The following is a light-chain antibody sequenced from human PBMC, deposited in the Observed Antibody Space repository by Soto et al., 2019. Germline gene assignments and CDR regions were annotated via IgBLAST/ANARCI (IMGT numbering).Light chain of an antibody. CDR1: QDISNY. Sequence: DIQLTQSPSFLSASVGDRVTITCRASQDISNYLAWYQQKPGKAPKFLIYGTSTLQSGVPSRFSGRGSGTEFTLTISSLQPEDSASYYCQQVKSYPRNFGGGTKVDIK. V-gene: IGKV1-9*01. J-gene: IGKJ4*01. CDR3: QQVKSYPRN. CDR2: GTS.